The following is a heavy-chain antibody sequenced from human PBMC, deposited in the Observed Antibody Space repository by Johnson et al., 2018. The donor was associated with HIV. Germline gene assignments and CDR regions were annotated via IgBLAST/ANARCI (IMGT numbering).Heavy chain of an antibody. V-gene: IGHV3-30-3*01. Sequence: QAQLVESGGGVVQPGRSLRLSCAASGFTFSSYAMHWVRQAPGKGLEWVAVISYDGSNKYYADSVKGLFTISRDNSKNTLYLQMNSLRAEDTAVYYCAKGRKPSDWYRSAFDIWGQGTMVTVSS. CDR3: AKGRKPSDWYRSAFDI. CDR1: GFTFSSYA. J-gene: IGHJ3*02. CDR2: ISYDGSNK. D-gene: IGHD3-9*01.